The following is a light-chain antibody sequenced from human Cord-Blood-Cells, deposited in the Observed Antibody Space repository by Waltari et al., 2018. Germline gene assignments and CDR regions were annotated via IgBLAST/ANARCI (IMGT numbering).Light chain of an antibody. V-gene: IGLV3-1*01. J-gene: IGLJ2*01. CDR3: QAWDSSTGV. CDR1: KLGDKY. CDR2: QDS. Sequence: SYELTQPPSVSVSPGQTASITCSGDKLGDKYACWYQQKPGQSPVLVIYQDSKRPTGSPGRFSVSNSGNTATLTISGTQAMEEADYYCQAWDSSTGVFGGGTKLTVL.